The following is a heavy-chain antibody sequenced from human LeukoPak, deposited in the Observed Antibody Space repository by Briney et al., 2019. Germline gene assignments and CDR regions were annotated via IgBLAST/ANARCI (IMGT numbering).Heavy chain of an antibody. D-gene: IGHD4/OR15-4a*01. CDR3: AKSGLSRFDY. J-gene: IGHJ4*02. CDR1: GFTFSTDA. V-gene: IGHV3-23*01. Sequence: GGSLRLSCAASGFTFSTDAMSWVRQAPGKGLEWVSSVSGSGGNTHYADSMKGRFTISRDNSKNTLSLQMNSLRAEDTAVYYCAKSGLSRFDYWGQGTLVTVSS. CDR2: VSGSGGNT.